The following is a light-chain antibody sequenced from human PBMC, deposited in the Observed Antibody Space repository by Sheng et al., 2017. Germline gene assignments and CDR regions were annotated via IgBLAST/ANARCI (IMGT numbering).Light chain of an antibody. CDR2: DVS. Sequence: QSALTQPASVSGSPGQSITISCTGTSSDVGNYNLVSWYQQHPGKAPKFMIYDVSERPSGVSNRFSGSKSGNTASLTISGLQAEDEADYYCCSYAGGSTFVFGTGTEGNR. J-gene: IGLJ1*01. V-gene: IGLV2-23*02. CDR3: CSYAGGSTFV. CDR1: SSDVGNYNL.